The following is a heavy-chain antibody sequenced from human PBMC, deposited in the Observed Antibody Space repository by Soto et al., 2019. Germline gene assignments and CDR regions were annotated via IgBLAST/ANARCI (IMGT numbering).Heavy chain of an antibody. J-gene: IGHJ4*02. D-gene: IGHD4-17*01. V-gene: IGHV3-48*01. Sequence: QPGGSLRLSCAASGFTFSSYSMNWVRQAPGKGLEWVSYISSSSSTIYYADSVKGRFTISRDNAKISLYLQMNSLRAEDTAVYYCARDGEVTTLLDWGQGTLVTVSS. CDR1: GFTFSSYS. CDR2: ISSSSSTI. CDR3: ARDGEVTTLLD.